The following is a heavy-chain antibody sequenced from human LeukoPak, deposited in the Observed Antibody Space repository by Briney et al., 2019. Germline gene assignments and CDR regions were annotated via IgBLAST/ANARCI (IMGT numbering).Heavy chain of an antibody. D-gene: IGHD5-18*01. V-gene: IGHV3-21*01. CDR1: GFTFSSYS. CDR3: AASTKHTAMVDY. J-gene: IGHJ4*02. Sequence: GGSLRLSCAASGFTFSSYSMNWVRQAPGKGLEWVSSIGSSSSYIYYADSVKGRFTISRDNVKNSLHLQMNSLRAEDTAVYYCAASTKHTAMVDYWGQGTLVTVSS. CDR2: IGSSSSYI.